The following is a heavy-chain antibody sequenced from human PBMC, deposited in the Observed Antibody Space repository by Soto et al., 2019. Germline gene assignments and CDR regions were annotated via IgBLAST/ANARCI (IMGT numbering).Heavy chain of an antibody. CDR3: ARGLLWTTVTTPVDY. V-gene: IGHV4-34*01. CDR1: GGSFSGYY. CDR2: INHSGST. Sequence: SETLSLTCAVYGGSFSGYYWSWIRQPPGKGLEWIGEINHSGSTNYNPSLKSRVTISVDTSKNQFSLKLSSVTAADTAVYYCARGLLWTTVTTPVDYWGQGTLVTVSS. D-gene: IGHD4-17*01. J-gene: IGHJ4*02.